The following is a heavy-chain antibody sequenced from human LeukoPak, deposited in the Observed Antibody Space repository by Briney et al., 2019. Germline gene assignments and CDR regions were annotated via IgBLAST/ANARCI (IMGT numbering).Heavy chain of an antibody. CDR2: IYYSGST. CDR3: ARDSPYCGGDCYVHFDY. CDR1: GYSISSGDYY. D-gene: IGHD2-21*01. Sequence: SETLSLTRTVSGYSISSGDYYWSWIRQPPGKGLEWIGYIYYSGSTYYNPSLKSRVTISVDTSKNQFSLKLSSVTAADTAVYYCARDSPYCGGDCYVHFDYWGQGTLVTVSS. V-gene: IGHV4-30-4*01. J-gene: IGHJ4*02.